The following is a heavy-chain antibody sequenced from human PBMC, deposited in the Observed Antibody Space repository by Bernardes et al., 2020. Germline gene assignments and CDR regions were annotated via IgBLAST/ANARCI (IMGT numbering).Heavy chain of an antibody. CDR3: AKDEIVVVPAAIQWSYGEDYYYYMDV. Sequence: GGSLRLSCAASGFTFSSYAMSWVRQAPGKGLEWVSAISGSGGGTYYADSVKGRFTISRDNSRNTLSLHMSSLRAEDTAVYYCAKDEIVVVPAAIQWSYGEDYYYYMDVWGKGTTVTVSS. V-gene: IGHV3-23*01. CDR2: ISGSGGGT. D-gene: IGHD2-2*01. J-gene: IGHJ6*03. CDR1: GFTFSSYA.